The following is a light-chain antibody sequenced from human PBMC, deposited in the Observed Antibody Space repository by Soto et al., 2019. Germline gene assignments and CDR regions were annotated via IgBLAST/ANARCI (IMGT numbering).Light chain of an antibody. Sequence: QSALTQPASVSGSPGQSITISCTGSSSDVGGYNYVSWFQQHPGKAPKLMIYDVSNRLSGVSNRFSGSKSGNTASLTISGLQAEDEADYYCSSYTTSGTGVFGGGTKLTVL. J-gene: IGLJ3*02. CDR1: SSDVGGYNY. CDR2: DVS. CDR3: SSYTTSGTGV. V-gene: IGLV2-14*01.